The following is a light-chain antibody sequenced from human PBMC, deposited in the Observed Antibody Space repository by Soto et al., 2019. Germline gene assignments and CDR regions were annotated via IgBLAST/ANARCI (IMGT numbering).Light chain of an antibody. J-gene: IGKJ1*01. V-gene: IGKV4-1*01. Sequence: DIVMTQSPDSLAVSLGERATINCKSSQSVLYSSNNKNYLAWYQQKPGQPPKLLIYWASTRESGVPDRFSGSGSGTDFIFTISSLQAEDVAVYYCQQYYSTPPTFGQGTKVEIK. CDR1: QSVLYSSNNKNY. CDR3: QQYYSTPPT. CDR2: WAS.